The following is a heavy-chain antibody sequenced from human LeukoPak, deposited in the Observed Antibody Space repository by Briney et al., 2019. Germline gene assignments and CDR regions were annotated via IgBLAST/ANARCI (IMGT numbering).Heavy chain of an antibody. D-gene: IGHD2-2*03. CDR1: GFTFSGCE. CDR3: ASGFTFYYYGMDV. J-gene: IGHJ6*02. Sequence: GGSLRLSCAISGFTFSGCELTWVRQAPGKGLEWISYISRSGNTIYYADPVKGRFTTSRDNAKNSLYLQMNSLRAEDTAVYYCASGFTFYYYGMDVWGQGTTVTVSS. CDR2: ISRSGNTI. V-gene: IGHV3-48*03.